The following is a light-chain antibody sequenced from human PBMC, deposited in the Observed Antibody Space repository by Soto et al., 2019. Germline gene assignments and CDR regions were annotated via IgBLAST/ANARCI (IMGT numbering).Light chain of an antibody. V-gene: IGLV1-40*01. CDR3: QSYDTSQSGLV. CDR1: SSNIGAGYD. J-gene: IGLJ2*01. CDR2: GNS. Sequence: QSVLTQPPSVSGAPGQRVTISCTGSSSNIGAGYDVHWYQQLPGTAPNLLIYGNSNRPSGVPDRFSGSKSGTSASLAITGLQDEDEADYYCQSYDTSQSGLVFGGGTKLTVL.